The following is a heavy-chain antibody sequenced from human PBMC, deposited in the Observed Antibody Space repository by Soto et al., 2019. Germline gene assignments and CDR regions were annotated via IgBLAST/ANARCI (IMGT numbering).Heavy chain of an antibody. Sequence: PGGSLRLSCAASGFTLSSYSINWVRQAPGKGLEWVSSISGSGTSKYYADSMKGRFTVSIDNAKNSLYLQMNSLRAEDTAVYYCAGRYYSDSSGLMDVCGQGATVTVSS. CDR2: ISGSGTSK. V-gene: IGHV3-21*01. D-gene: IGHD3-22*01. CDR1: GFTLSSYS. J-gene: IGHJ6*02. CDR3: AGRYYSDSSGLMDV.